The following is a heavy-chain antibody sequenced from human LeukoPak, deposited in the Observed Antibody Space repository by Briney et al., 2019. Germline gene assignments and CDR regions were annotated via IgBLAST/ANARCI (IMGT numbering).Heavy chain of an antibody. Sequence: SETLSLTCTVSGGSISSSSYYWGWIRQPPGTGLEWIGSIYYSGSTYYNPSLKSRVTISVDTSKNQFSLKLSSVTAADTAVYHCARGSSSGWFLGDVWGKGTTVTVSS. CDR3: ARGSSSGWFLGDV. V-gene: IGHV4-39*07. D-gene: IGHD6-19*01. J-gene: IGHJ6*04. CDR2: IYYSGST. CDR1: GGSISSSSYY.